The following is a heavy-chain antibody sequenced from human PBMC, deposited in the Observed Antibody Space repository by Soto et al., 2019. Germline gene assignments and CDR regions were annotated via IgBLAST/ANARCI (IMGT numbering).Heavy chain of an antibody. D-gene: IGHD2-15*01. Sequence: ASVKVSCKASGGTFSSYAISWVRQAPGQGLEWMGGIIPIFGTANYAQKFQGRVTITADESTSTAYMELSSLRSEDTAVYYCARHRDSHYYYGMDVWGQGTTVTVSS. CDR3: ARHRDSHYYYGMDV. V-gene: IGHV1-69*13. CDR1: GGTFSSYA. CDR2: IIPIFGTA. J-gene: IGHJ6*02.